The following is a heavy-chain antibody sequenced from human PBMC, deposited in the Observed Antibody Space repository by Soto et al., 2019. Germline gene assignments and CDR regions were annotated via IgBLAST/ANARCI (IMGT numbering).Heavy chain of an antibody. D-gene: IGHD3-3*01. CDR3: ARGRNYDFWSGYYFRLDFDY. V-gene: IGHV4-34*01. J-gene: IGHJ4*02. Sequence: SETLSLTCAVYGGSFSGYYWSWIRQPPGKGLEWIGEINHSGSTNYNPSLKSRVTISVDTSKNQFSLKQSSVTAADTAVYYCARGRNYDFWSGYYFRLDFDYWGQGTLVTVSS. CDR1: GGSFSGYY. CDR2: INHSGST.